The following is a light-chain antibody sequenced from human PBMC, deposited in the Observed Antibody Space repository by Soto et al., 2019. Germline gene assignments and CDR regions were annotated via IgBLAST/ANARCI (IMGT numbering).Light chain of an antibody. J-gene: IGKJ1*01. CDR1: QSIDSE. Sequence: DIQMTQFPSTLSASVGDRVTITCRASQSIDSELAWYQQQPGKAPKFLIYKVSTLESGVRSRFSGSGSGTKFTLTTSSLQPDYFGTYYCQQHKSSPRTFGQGTKVEIK. V-gene: IGKV1-5*03. CDR3: QQHKSSPRT. CDR2: KVS.